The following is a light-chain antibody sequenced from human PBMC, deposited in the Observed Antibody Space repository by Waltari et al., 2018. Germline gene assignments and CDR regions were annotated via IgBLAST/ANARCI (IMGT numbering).Light chain of an antibody. V-gene: IGLV2-14*03. J-gene: IGLJ2*01. CDR3: SSYTNSNTLV. Sequence: QSALTQPASVSGSPGQSITISCPGTSSDVGGYNYTSWYQQHPGKAPKLMIYDVSNRPSGVSDRFSGSKSGNSASLTISGLQAEDEADYYCSSYTNSNTLVFGGGTNLTVL. CDR1: SSDVGGYNY. CDR2: DVS.